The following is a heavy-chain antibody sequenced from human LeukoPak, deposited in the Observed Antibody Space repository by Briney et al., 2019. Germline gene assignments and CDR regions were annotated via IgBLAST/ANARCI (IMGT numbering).Heavy chain of an antibody. Sequence: ASVKVSCKASGYTFTDYYMHWVRQAPGQGLEWMGWINPNRDGTNYAQKFQGRVTMTRDTSTSTAYMELSRLRSDDTAVYYCARPSSMVRGGDFDYWGQGTLVTVSS. J-gene: IGHJ4*02. CDR1: GYTFTDYY. V-gene: IGHV1-2*02. D-gene: IGHD3-10*01. CDR3: ARPSSMVRGGDFDY. CDR2: INPNRDGT.